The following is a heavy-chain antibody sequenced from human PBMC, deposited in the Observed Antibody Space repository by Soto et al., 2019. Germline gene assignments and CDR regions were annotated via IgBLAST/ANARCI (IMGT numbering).Heavy chain of an antibody. CDR3: ARESTYYDILTGYSRYNWFDP. Sequence: SETLSLTCTVSGGSLSSSSYYWGWIRQPPGKGLEWIGSIYYSGSTYYNPSLKSRVTISVDTSKNQFSLKLSSVTAADTAVYYCARESTYYDILTGYSRYNWFDPWGQGTLVTVSS. D-gene: IGHD3-9*01. J-gene: IGHJ5*02. CDR1: GGSLSSSSYY. CDR2: IYYSGST. V-gene: IGHV4-39*01.